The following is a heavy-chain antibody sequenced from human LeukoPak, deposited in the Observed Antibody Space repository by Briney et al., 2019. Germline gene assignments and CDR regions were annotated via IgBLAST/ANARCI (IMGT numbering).Heavy chain of an antibody. D-gene: IGHD3-10*01. V-gene: IGHV3-23*01. Sequence: GGSLRLSCAASGFTFSSYAMSWVRQAPGKGLEWVSAISGSGGSTYYADSVKGRFTISRDNSKNTLYLQMNSLRAEDTAVYYCAKGQKYYYGSGSYSFDPWGQGTLVTVSP. CDR3: AKGQKYYYGSGSYSFDP. CDR2: ISGSGGST. CDR1: GFTFSSYA. J-gene: IGHJ5*02.